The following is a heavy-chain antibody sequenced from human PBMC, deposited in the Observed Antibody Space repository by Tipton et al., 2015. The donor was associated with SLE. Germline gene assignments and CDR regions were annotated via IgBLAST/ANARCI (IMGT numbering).Heavy chain of an antibody. J-gene: IGHJ6*03. CDR1: GFTFSSYE. Sequence: SLRLSCAASGFTFSSYEMNWVRQAPGKGLEWVSYISSSGSTIYYADSVKGRFTISRDNAKNSLYLQMNSLRAEDTAVYYCAAASGWNYYYYYMDVWGKGTTVTVSS. D-gene: IGHD6-19*01. CDR3: AAASGWNYYYYYMDV. V-gene: IGHV3-48*03. CDR2: ISSSGSTI.